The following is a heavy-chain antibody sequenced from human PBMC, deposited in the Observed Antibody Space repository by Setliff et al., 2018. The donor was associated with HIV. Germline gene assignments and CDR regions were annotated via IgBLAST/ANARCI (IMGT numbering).Heavy chain of an antibody. CDR3: ARGYPVSYYYYMDV. D-gene: IGHD3-16*02. Sequence: PSETLSLTCAVYGGSFSEYYWSWIRQYPGKSLEWIGYIYYSGSTYYNPSLKSRVTISVDTSKNQFSLKLSSVTAADTAVYYCARGYPVSYYYYMDVWGKGTTVTVSS. J-gene: IGHJ6*03. V-gene: IGHV4-31*11. CDR1: GGSFSEYY. CDR2: IYYSGST.